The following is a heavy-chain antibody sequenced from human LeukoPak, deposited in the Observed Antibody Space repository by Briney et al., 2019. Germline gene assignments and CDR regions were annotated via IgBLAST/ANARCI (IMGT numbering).Heavy chain of an antibody. D-gene: IGHD6-19*01. CDR2: IKQDGSEK. Sequence: GGSLRLSCAASGFTFNSYWMSWVRQAPGKGLEWVANIKQDGSEKYYVDSVKGRFTISRDNAKSSLYLQMNSLRAEDTAVYYCARDTKEQWLETRRYYYYYYMDVWGKGTTVTVSS. J-gene: IGHJ6*03. CDR3: ARDTKEQWLETRRYYYYYYMDV. CDR1: GFTFNSYW. V-gene: IGHV3-7*01.